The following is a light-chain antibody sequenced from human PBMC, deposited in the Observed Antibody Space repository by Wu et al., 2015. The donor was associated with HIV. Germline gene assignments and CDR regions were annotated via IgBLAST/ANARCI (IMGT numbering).Light chain of an antibody. CDR2: ETS. CDR3: QQYKNWPPFT. V-gene: IGKV3-15*01. Sequence: EIVMTRSPATLSVSPGQRVTLSCRASQTIANKLAWYQQRPGQGPRLLIYETSTRATGIPARFSGRGSGTEFTLTISDMQSEDFAVYYCQQYKNWPPFTFGQGTRL. J-gene: IGKJ5*01. CDR1: QTIANK.